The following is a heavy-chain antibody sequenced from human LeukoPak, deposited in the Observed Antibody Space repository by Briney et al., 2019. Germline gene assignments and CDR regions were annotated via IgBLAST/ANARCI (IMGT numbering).Heavy chain of an antibody. CDR1: GGSISSYY. Sequence: PSETLSLTCTVSGGSISSYYWSWIRQPPGKGLDWIAYSQDSGSTNYNPSLKSRVTMSVDTSKNQLSLKLTSVTAADTAVYFCARHGTAGYISPWYDFWGRGTLVTVSS. CDR3: ARHGTAGYISPWYDF. V-gene: IGHV4-59*01. D-gene: IGHD6-13*01. J-gene: IGHJ4*02. CDR2: SQDSGST.